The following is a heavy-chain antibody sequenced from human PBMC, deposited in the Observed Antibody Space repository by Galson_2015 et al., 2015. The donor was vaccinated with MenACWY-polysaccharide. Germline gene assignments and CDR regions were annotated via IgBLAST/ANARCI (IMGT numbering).Heavy chain of an antibody. J-gene: IGHJ6*02. CDR3: AKGRSPSTYYCIDF. CDR1: GFTFTTYT. Sequence: FLRLSCAASGFTFTTYTITWVRQAPGQGLEWVSSISGTGTLYYADTVKSRFTISRDNTKSSLYLQMNSLRADDTALYYCAKGRSPSTYYCIDFWGQGTTVTVSS. CDR2: ISGTGTL. V-gene: IGHV3-48*01. D-gene: IGHD2-2*01.